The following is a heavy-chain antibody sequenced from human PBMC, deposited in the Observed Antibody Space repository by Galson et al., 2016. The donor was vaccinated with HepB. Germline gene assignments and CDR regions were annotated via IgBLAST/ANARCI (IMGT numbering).Heavy chain of an antibody. Sequence: SLRLSCAASGFTFSLFAIHWVRQAPGKGLAWVSSIGTCSSYISYADSLKGRFTISRDNAKNSLYLQITSLGAEDTAVYYCARTMVRGVVKVGYYYYGLDVWGQGTTVTVSS. D-gene: IGHD3-10*01. CDR1: GFTFSLFA. J-gene: IGHJ6*02. CDR3: ARTMVRGVVKVGYYYYGLDV. CDR2: IGTCSSYI. V-gene: IGHV3-21*06.